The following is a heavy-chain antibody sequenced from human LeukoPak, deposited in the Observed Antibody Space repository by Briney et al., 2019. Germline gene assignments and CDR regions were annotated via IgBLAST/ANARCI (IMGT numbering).Heavy chain of an antibody. CDR3: ASHRGYTYGPYDY. J-gene: IGHJ4*02. Sequence: PSETLSLTCGVYGGSFSGHYWSWIRQPPGKGLEWIGEINHSGSTNYNPSLKSRVTISVDTSKNQFSLKLSSVTAVDTAVYYCASHRGYTYGPYDYWGQGTLVTVSS. D-gene: IGHD5-18*01. CDR1: GGSFSGHY. CDR2: INHSGST. V-gene: IGHV4-34*01.